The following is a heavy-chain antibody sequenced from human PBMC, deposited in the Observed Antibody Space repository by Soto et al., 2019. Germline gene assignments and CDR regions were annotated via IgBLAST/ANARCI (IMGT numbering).Heavy chain of an antibody. V-gene: IGHV3-23*01. D-gene: IGHD5-12*01. CDR3: AKDREPGGGSGYDLIAVDY. CDR2: ISGSGGGT. Sequence: PGGSLRLSCAASGFTLSSYAMSWVRQAPGKGLEWVSAISGSGGGTYYADSVKGRFTISRDNSKNTLYLQMNSLRAEDTAVYYCAKDREPGGGSGYDLIAVDYWGQGTLVTVSS. CDR1: GFTLSSYA. J-gene: IGHJ4*02.